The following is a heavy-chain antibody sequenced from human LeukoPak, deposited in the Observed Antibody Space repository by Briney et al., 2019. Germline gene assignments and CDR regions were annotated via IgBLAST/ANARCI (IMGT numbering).Heavy chain of an antibody. CDR3: AKRKPRVGKQQLGTRFDY. Sequence: GGSLRLSCAASGFTFSSYAMSWVRQAPGKGLEWVSAISGSGGSTYYADSVKGRFTISRDNSKNTLYLQMNSLRAEDTAVYYCAKRKPRVGKQQLGTRFDYWGQGTLVTVSS. V-gene: IGHV3-23*01. D-gene: IGHD6-13*01. J-gene: IGHJ4*02. CDR2: ISGSGGST. CDR1: GFTFSSYA.